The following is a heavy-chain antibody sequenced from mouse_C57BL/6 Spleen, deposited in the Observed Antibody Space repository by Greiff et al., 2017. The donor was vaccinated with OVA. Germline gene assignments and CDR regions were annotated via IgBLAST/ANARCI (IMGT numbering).Heavy chain of an antibody. CDR1: GYTFTDYN. D-gene: IGHD1-1*01. CDR3: ARRGLRVLNYFDY. J-gene: IGHJ2*01. V-gene: IGHV1-18*01. CDR2: INPNNGGT. Sequence: VQLKESGPELVKPGASVKIPCKASGYTFTDYNMDWVKQSHGKSLEWIGDINPNNGGTIYNQKFKGKATLTVDKSSSTAYMELRSLTSEDTAVYYCARRGLRVLNYFDYWGQGTTLTVSS.